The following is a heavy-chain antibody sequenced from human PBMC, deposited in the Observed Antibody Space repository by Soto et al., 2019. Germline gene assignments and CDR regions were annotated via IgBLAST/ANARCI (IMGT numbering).Heavy chain of an antibody. J-gene: IGHJ2*01. D-gene: IGHD3-16*01. CDR2: ISYDGSNK. CDR3: ATDHPLGGEWFFDL. CDR1: GFTFSSYA. V-gene: IGHV3-30-3*01. Sequence: QVQLVESGGGVVQPGRSLRLSCAASGFTFSSYAMHWVRQAPGKGLEWVAVISYDGSNKYYADSVKGRFTISRDNSKNTLYLQMNSLRAEDTAVYYCATDHPLGGEWFFDLWGRGTLVTVSS.